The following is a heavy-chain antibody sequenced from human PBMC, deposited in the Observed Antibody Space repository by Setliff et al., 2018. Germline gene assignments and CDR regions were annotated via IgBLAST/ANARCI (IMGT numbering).Heavy chain of an antibody. CDR2: IYPGDPDT. D-gene: IGHD3-3*02. V-gene: IGHV5-51*01. CDR1: GYTFTSYW. CDR3: ARNPPGAFKPYYFQH. J-gene: IGHJ1*01. Sequence: GESLKISCKGSGYTFTSYWIGWVRQMPGKGLEWMGTIYPGDPDTKYSPSFQGQVTISVDKSISTAYLQWSSLKASDTAIYYCARNPPGAFKPYYFQHWGQGTLVTVSS.